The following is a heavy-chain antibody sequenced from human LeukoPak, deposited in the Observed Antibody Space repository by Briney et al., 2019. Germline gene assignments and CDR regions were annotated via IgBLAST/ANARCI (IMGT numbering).Heavy chain of an antibody. CDR3: ARDGIAAAGPDY. V-gene: IGHV3-53*01. Sequence: GGSLRLSCAASGFTVSSNYMSWVRQAPGKGLEWVSVIYSGGSTYYADSAKGRFTISRDNSKNTLYLQMNSLRAEDTAVYYCARDGIAAAGPDYWGQGTLVTVSS. CDR2: IYSGGST. D-gene: IGHD6-13*01. J-gene: IGHJ4*02. CDR1: GFTVSSNY.